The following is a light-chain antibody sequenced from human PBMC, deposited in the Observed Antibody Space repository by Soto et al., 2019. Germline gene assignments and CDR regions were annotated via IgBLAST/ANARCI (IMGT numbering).Light chain of an antibody. CDR1: QSVLYSSNNKNY. CDR3: QQYYSTPPFT. CDR2: WAS. J-gene: IGKJ3*01. Sequence: DIVMTQSPDSLAVSLGERATINCKSSQSVLYSSNNKNYLAWYQQKPGQPPKLLIYWASTRESGVPDRFSGSGSGTDFTITISSRQAEDVAVYYCQQYYSTPPFTFGPGTKVDIK. V-gene: IGKV4-1*01.